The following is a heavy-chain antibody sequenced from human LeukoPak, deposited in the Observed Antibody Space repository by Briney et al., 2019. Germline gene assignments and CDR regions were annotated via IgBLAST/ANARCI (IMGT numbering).Heavy chain of an antibody. V-gene: IGHV3-48*03. CDR1: GFTFSTYE. CDR2: ISSSATTT. Sequence: GGSLRLSCQASGFTFSTYEINWVRQAPGKGLEWVSYISSSATTTYYADSVKGRFTISRDNAKNSLYLQMNSLRAEDAAVYYCAKGIAAGPLYYFDSWGQGTLVTVSS. J-gene: IGHJ4*02. D-gene: IGHD6-13*01. CDR3: AKGIAAGPLYYFDS.